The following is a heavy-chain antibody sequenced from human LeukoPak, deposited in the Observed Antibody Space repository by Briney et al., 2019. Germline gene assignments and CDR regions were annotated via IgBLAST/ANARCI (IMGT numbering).Heavy chain of an antibody. J-gene: IGHJ5*02. D-gene: IGHD3-22*01. Sequence: ASVKVSCKASGYTFNNYGISWVRQAPGQGLEWMGWIDPNSGGTNYAQKFQGRVTMTRDTSISTAYMELSRLRSDDTAVYYCARTYDSSAYNWFDPWGQGTLVTVSS. CDR1: GYTFNNYG. V-gene: IGHV1-2*02. CDR2: IDPNSGGT. CDR3: ARTYDSSAYNWFDP.